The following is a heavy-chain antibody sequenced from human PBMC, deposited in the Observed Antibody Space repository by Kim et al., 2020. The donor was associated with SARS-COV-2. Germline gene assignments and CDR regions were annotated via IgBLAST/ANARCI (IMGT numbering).Heavy chain of an antibody. J-gene: IGHJ5*02. CDR2: GSNK. V-gene: IGHV3-30*02. D-gene: IGHD2-8*01. Sequence: GSNKPYADSVKGRFTISRDNSKITLYLQMNSLRAEDTAVYYCALIGQALDPWGQGTLVTVSS. CDR3: ALIGQALDP.